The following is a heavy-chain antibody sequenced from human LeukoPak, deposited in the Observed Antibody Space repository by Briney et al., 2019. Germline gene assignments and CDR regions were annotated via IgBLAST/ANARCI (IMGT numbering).Heavy chain of an antibody. CDR3: ARTTYCSGGSCSSHYFDF. Sequence: GGSLRLPCVASGFTFSSNSMNWVRQAPGKGLEWASSISSSTSYIYYADSVKGRFTISRDNAKNSLYLQMNSLRAEDTAVYYCARTTYCSGGSCSSHYFDFWGQGTLVTVSS. CDR2: ISSSTSYI. J-gene: IGHJ4*02. V-gene: IGHV3-21*01. D-gene: IGHD2-15*01. CDR1: GFTFSSNS.